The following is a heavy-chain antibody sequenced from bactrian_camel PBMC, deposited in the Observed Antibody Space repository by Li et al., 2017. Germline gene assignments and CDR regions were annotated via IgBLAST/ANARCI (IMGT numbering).Heavy chain of an antibody. J-gene: IGHJ6*01. V-gene: IGHV3S67*01. Sequence: VQLVESGGGSVQAGGSLRLSCAASGYTYSSYCMGWFRQAQGKEREGVTTIDSDENTNYTNSVKGRFTISKDNAKNTLYLQMNSLKFEDTAKYYCAADRAWNCFSETMTDSDFDSWGQGTQVTVS. CDR2: IDSDENT. D-gene: IGHD4*01. CDR1: GYTYSSYC. CDR3: AADRAWNCFSETMTDSDFDS.